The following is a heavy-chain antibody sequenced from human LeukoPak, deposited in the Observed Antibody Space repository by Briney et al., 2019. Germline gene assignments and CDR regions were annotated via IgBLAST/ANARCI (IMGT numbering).Heavy chain of an antibody. CDR3: ARRAFEELLDYYFDY. J-gene: IGHJ4*02. Sequence: ASVEVSCKASGYTFIGNYMHWVRQAPGQGLEWMGWINPNSGGTNYAQKFQGRVTMTGDTSISTAYMELSRLRSDDTAVYYCARRAFEELLDYYFDYSGQGTLVTVCS. CDR2: INPNSGGT. D-gene: IGHD3-10*01. CDR1: GYTFIGNY. V-gene: IGHV1-2*02.